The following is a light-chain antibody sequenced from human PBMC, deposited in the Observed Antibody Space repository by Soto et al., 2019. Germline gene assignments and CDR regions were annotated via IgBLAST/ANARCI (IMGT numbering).Light chain of an antibody. Sequence: EIVLTQSPGTLSLSPGERATLSCRASESVSSSTYLAWYQQKPGQAPRLLIYGAASRATGIPDRFSGSGSGTDFPLTISRVEPEAFAVYYCQQYGSSPPYTFGQGTKLEIK. V-gene: IGKV3-20*01. J-gene: IGKJ2*01. CDR3: QQYGSSPPYT. CDR2: GAA. CDR1: ESVSSSTY.